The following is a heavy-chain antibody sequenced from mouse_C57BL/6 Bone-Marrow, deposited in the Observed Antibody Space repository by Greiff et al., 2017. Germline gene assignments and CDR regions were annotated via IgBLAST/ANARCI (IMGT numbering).Heavy chain of an antibody. CDR3: ARWGGRGAMDY. D-gene: IGHD3-3*01. CDR2: IRNKANGYTT. V-gene: IGHV7-3*01. CDR1: GFTFTDYY. Sequence: EVHLVESGGGLVQPGGSLSLSCAASGFTFTDYYMSWVRQPPGKALEWLGFIRNKANGYTTEYSASVKGRFTISRDNSQSILYLQMNALRAEDSATYYCARWGGRGAMDYWGQGTSVTVSS. J-gene: IGHJ4*01.